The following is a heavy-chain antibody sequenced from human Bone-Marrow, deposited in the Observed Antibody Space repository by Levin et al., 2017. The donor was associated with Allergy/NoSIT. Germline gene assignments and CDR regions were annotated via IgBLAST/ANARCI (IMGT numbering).Heavy chain of an antibody. CDR3: ARSQPHYDFWSGSIYYYSGTDV. J-gene: IGHJ6*02. D-gene: IGHD3-3*01. CDR1: GYTFTSYD. V-gene: IGHV1-8*01. Sequence: ASVKVSCKASGYTFTSYDINWVRQATGQGLEWMGWMNPNSGNTGYAQKFQGRVTMTRNTSISTAYMEQSSLRSEDTAVYYCARSQPHYDFWSGSIYYYSGTDVWGQGTTVTVSS. CDR2: MNPNSGNT.